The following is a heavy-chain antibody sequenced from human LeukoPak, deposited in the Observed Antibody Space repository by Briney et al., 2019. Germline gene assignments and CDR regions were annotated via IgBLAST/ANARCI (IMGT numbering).Heavy chain of an antibody. Sequence: SETLSLTCAVYGGSFSGYYWSWIRQPPGKGLEWMGEINHSGSTNYNPALKSRVTILVDPSKNPFSLKLSSVTAADTAVYYCARGNLGLRYFDWFDPWGQGTLVTVSS. D-gene: IGHD3-9*01. V-gene: IGHV4-34*01. CDR2: INHSGST. CDR3: ARGNLGLRYFDWFDP. CDR1: GGSFSGYY. J-gene: IGHJ5*02.